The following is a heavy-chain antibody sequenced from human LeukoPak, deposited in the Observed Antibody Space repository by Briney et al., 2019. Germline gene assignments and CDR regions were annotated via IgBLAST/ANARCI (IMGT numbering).Heavy chain of an antibody. CDR2: INPSGGST. J-gene: IGHJ5*02. D-gene: IGHD3-10*01. CDR3: ATGDSMVRGVPSWFDP. Sequence: ASVKVSCKASGYTFTSYYMHWVRQAPGQGLEWMGIINPSGGSTSYAQKFQGRVTMTEDTSTDTAYMELSSLRSEDTAVYYCATGDSMVRGVPSWFDPWGQGTLVTVSS. CDR1: GYTFTSYY. V-gene: IGHV1-46*01.